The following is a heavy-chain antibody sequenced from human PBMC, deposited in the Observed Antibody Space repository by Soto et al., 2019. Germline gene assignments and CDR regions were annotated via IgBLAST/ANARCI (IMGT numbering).Heavy chain of an antibody. D-gene: IGHD3-22*01. CDR2: IYSGGST. V-gene: IGHV3-53*01. CDR1: GFTVSSNY. Sequence: WGSLRLSCAASGFTVSSNYMSWVRQAPGKGLEWVSVIYSGGSTYYADSVKGRFTISRDNSKNTLYLQMSSLRAEDTAVYYCARDRVESGYPEYFQHWGQGTLVTVSS. J-gene: IGHJ1*01. CDR3: ARDRVESGYPEYFQH.